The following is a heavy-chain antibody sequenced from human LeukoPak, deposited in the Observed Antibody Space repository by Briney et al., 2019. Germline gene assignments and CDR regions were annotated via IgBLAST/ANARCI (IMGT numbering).Heavy chain of an antibody. V-gene: IGHV4-59*08. D-gene: IGHD4-17*01. CDR2: IYYTGGI. CDR1: GDSINGYY. J-gene: IGHJ3*02. Sequence: PSETLSLTCTVSGDSINGYYWSWIRQPPGKGLEWIGYIYYTGGINYNPSLKSRVTMSVDTSNNQFSLKLISVTAADTAVYYCARYSRLLREKNPFGIWGQGTMVTVSS. CDR3: ARYSRLLREKNPFGI.